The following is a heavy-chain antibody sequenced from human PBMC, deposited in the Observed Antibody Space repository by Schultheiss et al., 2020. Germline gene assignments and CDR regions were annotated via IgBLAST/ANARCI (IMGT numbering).Heavy chain of an antibody. CDR2: ISSSGSTI. J-gene: IGHJ4*02. Sequence: GGSLRLSCAASGFTFSSYWMSWVRQAPGKGLEWVSYISSSGSTIYYADSLKGRFTISRDNAKNSLYLQMNSLRAEDTAVYYCARQNYGPGYFDYWGQGILVNVYS. D-gene: IGHD3-16*01. V-gene: IGHV3-48*04. CDR3: ARQNYGPGYFDY. CDR1: GFTFSSYW.